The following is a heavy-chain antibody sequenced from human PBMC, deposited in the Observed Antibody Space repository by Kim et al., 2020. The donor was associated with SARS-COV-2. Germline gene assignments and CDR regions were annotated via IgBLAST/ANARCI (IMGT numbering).Heavy chain of an antibody. D-gene: IGHD3-10*01. J-gene: IGHJ6*02. CDR3: AREFRFISGGGGMDV. Sequence: RKFQVRVTITADESTSTAYMELSSLRSEDTAVYYCAREFRFISGGGGMDVWGQGTTVTVSS. V-gene: IGHV1-69*01.